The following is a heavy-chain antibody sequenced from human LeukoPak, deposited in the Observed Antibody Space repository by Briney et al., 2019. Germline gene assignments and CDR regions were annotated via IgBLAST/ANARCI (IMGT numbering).Heavy chain of an antibody. Sequence: GSSVKVSCKASGGTFSSYTISWVRQAPGQGREWMGGIIPIFGTANYAQKFQGRVTITTDESTSTAYMELSSLRSEDTAVYYCARDLSSSVGFDYWGQGTLVTVSS. CDR2: IIPIFGTA. D-gene: IGHD6-6*01. J-gene: IGHJ4*02. CDR3: ARDLSSSVGFDY. V-gene: IGHV1-69*05. CDR1: GGTFSSYT.